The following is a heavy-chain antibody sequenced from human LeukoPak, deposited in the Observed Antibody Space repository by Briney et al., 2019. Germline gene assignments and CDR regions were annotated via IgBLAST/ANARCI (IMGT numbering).Heavy chain of an antibody. V-gene: IGHV4-59*12. CDR3: ARITDPDYRSGWSGADY. D-gene: IGHD6-19*01. J-gene: IGHJ4*02. CDR2: IYYSGST. Sequence: SETLSLTCTVSGGSISNSYWNWIRQPPGKGLEWIGYIYYSGSTNYNPSLRSRVTISVDTSKNQFSLKMTSMTAADTAVYYCARITDPDYRSGWSGADYWGRGTQVTVSA. CDR1: GGSISNSY.